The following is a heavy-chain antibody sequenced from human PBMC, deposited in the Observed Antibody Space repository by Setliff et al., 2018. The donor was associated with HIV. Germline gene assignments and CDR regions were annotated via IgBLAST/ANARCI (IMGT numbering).Heavy chain of an antibody. CDR1: GGSISSGSYF. J-gene: IGHJ4*02. CDR2: IYTSGST. CDR3: ARGAFFDYSRPGFVDY. Sequence: SETLSLTCTVSGGSISSGSYFWSWIRQPAGKGLEWIGRIYTSGSTNYNPSLKSRVTISVETSTKHFSLKLSPVTPPDTAVYYCARGAFFDYSRPGFVDYWGQGTLVTVSS. D-gene: IGHD4-4*01. V-gene: IGHV4-61*02.